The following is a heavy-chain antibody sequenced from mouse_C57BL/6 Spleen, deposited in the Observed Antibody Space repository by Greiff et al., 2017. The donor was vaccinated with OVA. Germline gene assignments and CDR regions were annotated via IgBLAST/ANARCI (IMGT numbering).Heavy chain of an antibody. CDR2: INPGSGGT. V-gene: IGHV1-54*01. Sequence: QVQLQQSGAELVRPGTSVKVSCKASGYAFTNYLIEWVKQRPGQGLEWIGVINPGSGGTNYNEKLKGKATLTADKSSSTAYMQLSSLTSEDSAVYFCARSDGYYAMDCRGQGASVTVS. CDR3: ARSDGYYAMDC. CDR1: GYAFTNYL. J-gene: IGHJ4*01. D-gene: IGHD2-3*01.